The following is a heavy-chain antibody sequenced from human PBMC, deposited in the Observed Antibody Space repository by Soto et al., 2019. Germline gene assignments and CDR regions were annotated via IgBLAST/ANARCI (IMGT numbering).Heavy chain of an antibody. Sequence: LRLSCVASGLTFGSRAMSWVRQAPGEGLQWVSTITDTGGDAKYADSVRGRFVISRDNSKKILYLQMTSLTAEDSAMYFCARGSTDSYPGSRIFDFWGRGTLVTVSS. CDR3: ARGSTDSYPGSRIFDF. CDR1: GLTFGSRA. D-gene: IGHD3-10*01. CDR2: ITDTGGDA. J-gene: IGHJ4*02. V-gene: IGHV3-23*01.